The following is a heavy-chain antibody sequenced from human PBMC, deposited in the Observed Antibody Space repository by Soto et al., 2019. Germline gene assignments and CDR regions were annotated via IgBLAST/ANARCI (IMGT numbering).Heavy chain of an antibody. Sequence: QVQLVESGGGVVQPGRSLRLSCTASGFTFNTYSMHWVRQAPGKGLEWLTVMSYDGKRQYYADSVKGRFTISRDNAKNTLFLQMNSLRPEDTAVYYCARAPGSVIVVVMTLIDYWGQGTLLTVSS. J-gene: IGHJ4*02. D-gene: IGHD3-22*01. CDR2: MSYDGKRQ. V-gene: IGHV3-30*04. CDR3: ARAPGSVIVVVMTLIDY. CDR1: GFTFNTYS.